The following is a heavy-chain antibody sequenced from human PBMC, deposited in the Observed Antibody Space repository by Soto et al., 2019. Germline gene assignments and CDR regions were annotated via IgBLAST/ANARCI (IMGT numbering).Heavy chain of an antibody. CDR3: ARLMFNPRYSYGRNWFDP. V-gene: IGHV5-51*01. D-gene: IGHD5-18*01. J-gene: IGHJ5*02. CDR1: GYSFTSYW. Sequence: EVQLVQSGAEVKKPGESLKISCKGSGYSFTSYWIGWVRQMPGKGLEWMGIIYPGDSDTRYSPSFQGQVTISADKSISTAYLQWSSLKASDTAMYYCARLMFNPRYSYGRNWFDPWGQGTLVTVSS. CDR2: IYPGDSDT.